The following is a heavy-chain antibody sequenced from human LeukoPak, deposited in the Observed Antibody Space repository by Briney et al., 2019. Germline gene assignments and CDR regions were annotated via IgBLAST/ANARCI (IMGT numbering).Heavy chain of an antibody. Sequence: SVKVSCKASGGTFISYAISWVRQAPGQGLEWMGGIIPIFGTANYAQKFQGRVTITADESASTAYMELSSLRSEDTAVYYCAREGEYCSSTSCYGPNWFDPWGQGTLVTVSS. J-gene: IGHJ5*02. D-gene: IGHD2-2*01. CDR2: IIPIFGTA. CDR1: GGTFISYA. V-gene: IGHV1-69*01. CDR3: AREGEYCSSTSCYGPNWFDP.